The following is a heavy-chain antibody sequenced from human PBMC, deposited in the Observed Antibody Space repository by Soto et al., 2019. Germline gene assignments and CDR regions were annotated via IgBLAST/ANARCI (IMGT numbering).Heavy chain of an antibody. J-gene: IGHJ6*02. D-gene: IGHD2-8*01. CDR3: ARDLATRYCANGVCYPSYGMDV. Sequence: LRLSCAAGGFRFSGFDMHWVRQAPGKGLEWVAVIWYDGTNKYYADSVKGRFTISRDNSKNTLSLQMNSLRAEDTAVYYCARDLATRYCANGVCYPSYGMDVWGQGTTVTVSS. CDR2: IWYDGTNK. V-gene: IGHV3-33*01. CDR1: GFRFSGFD.